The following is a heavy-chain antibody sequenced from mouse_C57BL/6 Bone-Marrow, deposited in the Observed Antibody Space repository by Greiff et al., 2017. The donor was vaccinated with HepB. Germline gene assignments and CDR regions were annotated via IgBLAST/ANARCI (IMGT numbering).Heavy chain of an antibody. Sequence: EVHLVESGGGLVKPGGSLKLSCAASGFTFSSYAMSWVRQTPEKRLEWVATISDGGSYTYYPDNVKGRFTISRDNAKNNLYLQMSHLKSEDTAMYYCARESITTVVVDYWGQGTTLTVSS. J-gene: IGHJ2*01. V-gene: IGHV5-4*01. D-gene: IGHD1-1*01. CDR2: ISDGGSYT. CDR3: ARESITTVVVDY. CDR1: GFTFSSYA.